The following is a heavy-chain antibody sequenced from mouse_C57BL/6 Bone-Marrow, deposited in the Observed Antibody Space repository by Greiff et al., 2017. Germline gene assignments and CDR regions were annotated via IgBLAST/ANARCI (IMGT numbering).Heavy chain of an antibody. Sequence: VQLQQSGAELVRPGASVTLSCTASGFNIKDGYMHWVKQRPEQGLEWIGWFDPENGDTEYASKFQGKATITADTSSNTAYLQLSSLTSEDTAVYYCTTCFITTVVAHFDYWGQGTTLTVSS. J-gene: IGHJ2*01. CDR2: FDPENGDT. CDR3: TTCFITTVVAHFDY. D-gene: IGHD1-1*01. CDR1: GFNIKDGY. V-gene: IGHV14-4*01.